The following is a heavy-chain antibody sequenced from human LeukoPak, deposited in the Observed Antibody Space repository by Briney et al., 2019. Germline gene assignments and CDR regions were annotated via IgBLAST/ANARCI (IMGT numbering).Heavy chain of an antibody. Sequence: GGSLRLSCAASGFTFSSYWMHWVRQAPGKGLVWVSRINSDGSSTSYADSVKGRFTISRDNAKNTLYLQMNSLRAEDTAVYYCAREWAMVRGWPVRYWGQGTLVTVSS. D-gene: IGHD3-10*01. CDR1: GFTFSSYW. V-gene: IGHV3-74*01. J-gene: IGHJ4*02. CDR2: INSDGSST. CDR3: AREWAMVRGWPVRY.